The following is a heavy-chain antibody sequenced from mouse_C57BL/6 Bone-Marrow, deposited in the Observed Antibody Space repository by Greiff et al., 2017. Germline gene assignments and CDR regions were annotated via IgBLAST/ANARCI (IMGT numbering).Heavy chain of an antibody. CDR3: ARGYYYGSSYGWFAY. Sequence: QVQLQQPGTGLVKPGASVKLSCTASGYTFTSYWMHWVKQRPGQGLEWIGNINPSNGGTNSNEKFKSKATLTVDKSTSTAYMQLSSLTSEDSAVYDCARGYYYGSSYGWFAYWVQGTLVTVSA. CDR2: INPSNGGT. V-gene: IGHV1-53*01. D-gene: IGHD1-1*01. CDR1: GYTFTSYW. J-gene: IGHJ3*01.